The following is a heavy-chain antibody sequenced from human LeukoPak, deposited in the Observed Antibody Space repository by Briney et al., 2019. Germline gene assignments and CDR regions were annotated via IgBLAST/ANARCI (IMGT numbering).Heavy chain of an antibody. V-gene: IGHV3-21*01. J-gene: IGHJ4*02. CDR1: GFTFSSYA. Sequence: GGSLRLSCAASGFTFSSYAMHWVRQAPGKGLEWVSSISSSSSYIYYADSVKGRFTISRDNAKNSLYLQMNSLRAEDTAVYYCARDIRAYYYDSSGYYFDYWGQGTLVTVSS. CDR3: ARDIRAYYYDSSGYYFDY. D-gene: IGHD3-22*01. CDR2: ISSSSSYI.